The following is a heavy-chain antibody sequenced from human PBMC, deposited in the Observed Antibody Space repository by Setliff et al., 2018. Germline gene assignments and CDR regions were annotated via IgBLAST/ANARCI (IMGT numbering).Heavy chain of an antibody. CDR3: IRPQTPDDDHSSGYYGF. V-gene: IGHV3-73*01. J-gene: IGHJ4*02. D-gene: IGHD3-22*01. CDR2: VRSRINNFAT. Sequence: SGGSLRLSCAASGFTFSRSAIHWVRQASGKGLEWVGRVRSRINNFATAYAASLKGRFTISRDDSKNTAYLQMNSLETEDTALYYCIRPQTPDDDHSSGYYGFWGQGTPVTVSS. CDR1: GFTFSRSA.